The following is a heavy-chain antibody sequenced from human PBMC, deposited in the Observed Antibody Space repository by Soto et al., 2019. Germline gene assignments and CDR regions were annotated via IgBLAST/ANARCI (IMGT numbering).Heavy chain of an antibody. V-gene: IGHV3-11*05. J-gene: IGHJ6*02. CDR3: AREITTLRGVYALDV. D-gene: IGHD3-10*01. CDR1: GFTFSDYY. CDR2: ISSSSSYT. Sequence: QVQLVESGGGLVKPGGSLRLSCAASGFTFSDYYMSWIRQAPGKGLEWVSYISSSSSYTNYADSVKGRFTISRDNAKNSLYLQMNSLRAEDTAVYYCAREITTLRGVYALDVWGQGTTVTVSS.